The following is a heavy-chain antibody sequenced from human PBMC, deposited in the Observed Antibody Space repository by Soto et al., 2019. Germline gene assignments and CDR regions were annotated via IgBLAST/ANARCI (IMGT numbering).Heavy chain of an antibody. V-gene: IGHV5-51*01. Sequence: GESLKISCKGSGYSFNIYCIGLVLQMPGKGLEWMGIIFPDDSETKYSPSFQGHVTISVDKSINTAYLQWNSLRASDTAKYYCARWYSSGWYFHYYALNVWGQGTTVTVSS. CDR2: IFPDDSET. D-gene: IGHD6-19*01. J-gene: IGHJ6*02. CDR1: GYSFNIYC. CDR3: ARWYSSGWYFHYYALNV.